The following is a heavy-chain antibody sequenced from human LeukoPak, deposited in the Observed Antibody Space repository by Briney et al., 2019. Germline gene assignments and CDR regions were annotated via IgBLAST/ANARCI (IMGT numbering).Heavy chain of an antibody. V-gene: IGHV1-18*01. CDR3: ARDDQDIVVVPAANARWFDP. CDR1: GYTFTSYG. D-gene: IGHD2-2*01. J-gene: IGHJ5*02. Sequence: ASVKVSCKASGYTFTSYGISWVRQAPGQGLEWMGWISAYNGNTNYAQKLQGRVTMTTDTSTSTAYMELRSLRPDDTAVYYCARDDQDIVVVPAANARWFDPWGQGTLVTVSS. CDR2: ISAYNGNT.